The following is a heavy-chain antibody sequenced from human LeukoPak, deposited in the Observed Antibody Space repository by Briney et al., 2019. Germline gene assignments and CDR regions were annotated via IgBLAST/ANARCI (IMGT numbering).Heavy chain of an antibody. CDR2: IIPIFGTA. CDR3: ARDSPARDGYNPGDYYYYMDV. J-gene: IGHJ6*03. V-gene: IGHV1-69*13. CDR1: GGTFSSYA. Sequence: SVKVSCKASGGTFSSYAISWVRQAPGQGLEWMGGIIPIFGTANYAQKFQGRVTITADESTSTAYMELSSLRSEDTAVYYCARDSPARDGYNPGDYYYYMDVWGKGTTVTVSS. D-gene: IGHD5-24*01.